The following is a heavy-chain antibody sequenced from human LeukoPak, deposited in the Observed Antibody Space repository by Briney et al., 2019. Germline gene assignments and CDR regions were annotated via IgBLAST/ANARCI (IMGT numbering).Heavy chain of an antibody. J-gene: IGHJ6*02. CDR3: AGDYGEYYYGMDV. V-gene: IGHV3-7*01. D-gene: IGHD4-17*01. CDR1: GFTFSGYW. CDR2: INQDGSEK. Sequence: PGGSLRLSCAASGFTFSGYWMTWVRQAPGKGLEWVANINQDGSEKFCVDSVKGRFSISKDIAKNSLYLQMNSLRTDDTAVYYCAGDYGEYYYGMDVWGQGTTVTVSS.